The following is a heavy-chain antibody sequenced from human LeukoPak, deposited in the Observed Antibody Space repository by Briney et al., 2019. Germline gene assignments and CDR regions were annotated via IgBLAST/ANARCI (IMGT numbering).Heavy chain of an antibody. CDR1: GGSISSYY. D-gene: IGHD1-26*01. Sequence: SETLSLTCTVSGGSISSYYWSWIRQPPGKGLEWIGYIYYSGSTNYNPSLKSRVTISVDTSKNQFSLKLSSVTAADTAVYYCARHAPGGSYRFDYWGQGTLVTVSS. CDR2: IYYSGST. V-gene: IGHV4-59*08. J-gene: IGHJ4*02. CDR3: ARHAPGGSYRFDY.